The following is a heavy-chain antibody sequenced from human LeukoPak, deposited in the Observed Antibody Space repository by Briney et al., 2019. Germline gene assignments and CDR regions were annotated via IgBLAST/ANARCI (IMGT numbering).Heavy chain of an antibody. J-gene: IGHJ6*03. CDR2: VSSSSSTI. D-gene: IGHD6-6*01. V-gene: IGHV3-48*01. CDR3: ARATRPGGPNYYYYMDV. Sequence: PGGSLRLSCAASGFTFSSYSMNWVRQAPGEGLEWVSYVSSSSSTIYYADSVKGRFTISRDNAKNSLYLQMNSLRAEDTAVYYCARATRPGGPNYYYYMDVWGKGTTVTVSS. CDR1: GFTFSSYS.